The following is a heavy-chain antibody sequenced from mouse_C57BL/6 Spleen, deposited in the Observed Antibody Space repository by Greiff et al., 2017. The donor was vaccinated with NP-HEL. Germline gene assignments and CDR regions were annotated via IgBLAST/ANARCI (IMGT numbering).Heavy chain of an antibody. V-gene: IGHV14-4*01. CDR2: IDPENGDT. CDR1: GFNIKDDY. CDR3: TTRYYGRGY. Sequence: EVQLQQSGAELVRPGASVKLSCTASGFNIKDDYMHWVKQRPEQGLEWIGWIDPENGDTEYASKFQGKATITADTSSNTAYLQLSSLTSEETAVYYCTTRYYGRGYWGQGTTLTVSS. J-gene: IGHJ2*01. D-gene: IGHD1-1*01.